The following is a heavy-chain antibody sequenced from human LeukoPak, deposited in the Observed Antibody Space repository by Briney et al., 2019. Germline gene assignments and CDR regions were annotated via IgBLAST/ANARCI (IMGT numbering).Heavy chain of an antibody. D-gene: IGHD3-22*01. V-gene: IGHV3-7*01. J-gene: IGHJ4*02. Sequence: GGSLRLSCAASGFNFGTYRMSWVRQAPGKGLEWLANIRQDGSVKFYVDSVKGRFTISRDNAKSSLYLQMNSLRVEDTAVYYCASSHDSSGNDWGQGTLVTVSS. CDR1: GFNFGTYR. CDR3: ASSHDSSGND. CDR2: IRQDGSVK.